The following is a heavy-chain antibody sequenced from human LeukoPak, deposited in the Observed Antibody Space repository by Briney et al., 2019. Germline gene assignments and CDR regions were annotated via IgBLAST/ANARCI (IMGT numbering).Heavy chain of an antibody. CDR3: ARGQDSSGYYDWFDP. D-gene: IGHD3-22*01. CDR2: IYPGDSDT. V-gene: IGHV5-51*01. Sequence: GESLKISCKGSGYSFTSYWIGWVRQMPGKGLEWMGIIYPGDSDTRYSPSFQGQVTISADKSISTAYLQWSSLRSEDTAVYYCARGQDSSGYYDWFDPWGQGTLVTVSS. J-gene: IGHJ5*02. CDR1: GYSFTSYW.